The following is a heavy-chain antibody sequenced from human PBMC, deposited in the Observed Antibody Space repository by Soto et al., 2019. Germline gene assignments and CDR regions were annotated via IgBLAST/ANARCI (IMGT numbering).Heavy chain of an antibody. Sequence: ETLSLTCTVSGGSISSYYWSWIRQPPGKGLEWIGYIYYSGSTNYNPSLKSRVTISVDTSKNQFSLKLSSVTAADTAVYYCARGGIAARNWFDPWGQGTLVTVSS. V-gene: IGHV4-59*01. D-gene: IGHD6-6*01. CDR3: ARGGIAARNWFDP. CDR1: GGSISSYY. J-gene: IGHJ5*02. CDR2: IYYSGST.